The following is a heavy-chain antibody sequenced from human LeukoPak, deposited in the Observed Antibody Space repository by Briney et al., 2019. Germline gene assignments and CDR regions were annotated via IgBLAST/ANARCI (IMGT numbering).Heavy chain of an antibody. Sequence: GGSLRLSCAASGFXFSSYAIHWVRQAPGKGLEWVAVISYDGSNKYYADSVKGRFTISRDNSKNTLYLQMNSLRAEDTAVYYCARYCSSTSCQDSYWGQGTLVTVSS. CDR1: GFXFSSYA. D-gene: IGHD2-2*01. CDR3: ARYCSSTSCQDSY. V-gene: IGHV3-30-3*01. J-gene: IGHJ4*02. CDR2: ISYDGSNK.